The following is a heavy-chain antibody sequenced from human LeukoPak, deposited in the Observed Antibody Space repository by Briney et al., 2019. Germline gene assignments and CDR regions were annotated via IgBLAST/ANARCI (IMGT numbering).Heavy chain of an antibody. CDR1: AGSISSYY. CDR3: ARVPISTTARGYFDY. D-gene: IGHD4-17*01. Sequence: SETLSLTCTVSAGSISSYYWSWIRQPPGKGLEWIGYIYYSGSTNYNPSLKSRVTMSIDTSKSQFSLKLSSVTAADTAMYYCARVPISTTARGYFDYWGQGTLVTASS. CDR2: IYYSGST. J-gene: IGHJ4*02. V-gene: IGHV4-59*01.